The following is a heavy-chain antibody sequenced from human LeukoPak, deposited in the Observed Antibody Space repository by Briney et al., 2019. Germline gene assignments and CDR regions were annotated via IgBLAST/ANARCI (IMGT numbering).Heavy chain of an antibody. CDR2: ISSSSSTI. Sequence: GGSLRLFCAASGFAFSSYSMNWVRQAPGKGLEWVSYISSSSSTIYYADSVKGRFTISRDNAKNSLYLQMNSLRAEDTAVYYCAKSGAARFDYWGQGTLVTVSS. CDR3: AKSGAARFDY. V-gene: IGHV3-48*01. D-gene: IGHD6-6*01. CDR1: GFAFSSYS. J-gene: IGHJ4*02.